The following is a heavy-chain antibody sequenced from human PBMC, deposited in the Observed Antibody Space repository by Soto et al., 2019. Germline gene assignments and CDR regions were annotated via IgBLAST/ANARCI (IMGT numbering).Heavy chain of an antibody. CDR2: VRQDGSQK. J-gene: IGHJ4*02. D-gene: IGHD6-19*01. CDR3: VRDGSSGWHFDS. Sequence: EVQLVESGGGLVQPGGSLRLSCEASGFTFSSYWMSWVRQAPGKGLEWVDNVRQDGSQKYLVDSVKGRFTISRDNAKNSMYLQMNSLRAEDTAVYCCVRDGSSGWHFDSWGQGTLVTVSS. V-gene: IGHV3-7*01. CDR1: GFTFSSYW.